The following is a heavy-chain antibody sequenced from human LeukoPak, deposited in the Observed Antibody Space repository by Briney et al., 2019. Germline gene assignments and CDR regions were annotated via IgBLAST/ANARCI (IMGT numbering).Heavy chain of an antibody. V-gene: IGHV3-30*18. CDR1: GFTFSSYG. CDR2: ISYDGSNK. D-gene: IGHD2-15*01. Sequence: GRSLRLSCAASGFTFSSYGMHWVRQAPGKGLEWVAVISYDGSNKYYADSVKGGFTISRDNSKNTMYLQMNSLRAEDTAVYYCAKDRAAAPFDPWGQGTLVTVSS. CDR3: AKDRAAAPFDP. J-gene: IGHJ5*02.